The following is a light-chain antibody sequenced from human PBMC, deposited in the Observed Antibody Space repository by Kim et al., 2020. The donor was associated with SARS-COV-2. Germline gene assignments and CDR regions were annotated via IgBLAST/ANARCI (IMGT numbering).Light chain of an antibody. J-gene: IGLJ1*01. V-gene: IGLV2-23*02. CDR1: SSDVGTFNL. Sequence: QSALTQPASVSGSPGQSITISCTGTSSDVGTFNLVSWYQHHPDKVPKLIIYEVTKQPSGVSNRFSGSKSGNTASLTISGLQAEDEADYYCCSYANSVTFRYVFGTGTKVTVL. CDR3: CSYANSVTFRYV. CDR2: EVT.